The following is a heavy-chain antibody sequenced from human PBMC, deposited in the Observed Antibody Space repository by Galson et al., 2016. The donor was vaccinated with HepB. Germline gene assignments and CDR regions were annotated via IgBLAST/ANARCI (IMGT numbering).Heavy chain of an antibody. Sequence: TLSLTCAVSGDSITSGGYSWSWIRQPPGKGLEWIGYIYHYGSTYYRPSLRGRVTISVDRSKNQFSLQLSSVTAADTAVYYCARVVPFCSGGSCYPDCWGPGALVTVSS. D-gene: IGHD2-15*01. J-gene: IGHJ4*02. CDR3: ARVVPFCSGGSCYPDC. CDR1: GDSITSGGYS. CDR2: IYHYGST. V-gene: IGHV4-30-2*01.